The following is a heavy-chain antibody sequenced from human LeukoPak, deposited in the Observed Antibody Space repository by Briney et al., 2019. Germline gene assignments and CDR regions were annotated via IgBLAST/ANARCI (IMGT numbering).Heavy chain of an antibody. Sequence: PGGSLRLSCAASGFTFNSYAMSWVRQAPGKGLEWVSGISGSGSSTYYADSVKGRFTISRDNSKNTLYLQMNSLRAEDTAVYYCAKDPSRSGASDYWGQGTLVTVSS. J-gene: IGHJ4*02. D-gene: IGHD1-26*01. V-gene: IGHV3-23*01. CDR3: AKDPSRSGASDY. CDR2: ISGSGSST. CDR1: GFTFNSYA.